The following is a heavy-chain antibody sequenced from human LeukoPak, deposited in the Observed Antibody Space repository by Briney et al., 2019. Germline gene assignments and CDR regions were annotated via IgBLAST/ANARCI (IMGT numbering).Heavy chain of an antibody. CDR1: GFTFSSYA. V-gene: IGHV3-23*01. CDR2: ISGSGGST. CDR3: AKPVSEYYDFWSGYYLGY. J-gene: IGHJ4*02. Sequence: GGSLRLSCAASGFTFSSYAMSWVRQAPGRGLEWVSAISGSGGSTYYADSVKGRFTISRDNSKNTLYLQMNSLRAEDTAVYYCAKPVSEYYDFWSGYYLGYWGQGTLVTVSS. D-gene: IGHD3-3*01.